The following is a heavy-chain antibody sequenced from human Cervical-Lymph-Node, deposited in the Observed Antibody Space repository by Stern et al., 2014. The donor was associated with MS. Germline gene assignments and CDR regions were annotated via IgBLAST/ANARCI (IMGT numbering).Heavy chain of an antibody. D-gene: IGHD5-24*01. CDR1: GGTFTRYT. Sequence: VQLVESGAEVKKPGSSVKVSCKASGGTFTRYTINWVRQAPGQGLEWIGGIIPAFNTASYAQKFQGRVTIPADASTNTAYMELSSLRSDDTAVYYCAGEMATNLFDYWGQGTLVTVSS. J-gene: IGHJ4*02. V-gene: IGHV1-69*01. CDR3: AGEMATNLFDY. CDR2: IIPAFNTA.